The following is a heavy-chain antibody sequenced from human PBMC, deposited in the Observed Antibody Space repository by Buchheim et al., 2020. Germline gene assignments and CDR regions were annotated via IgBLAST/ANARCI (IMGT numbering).Heavy chain of an antibody. J-gene: IGHJ4*02. CDR1: GGSFSGYY. CDR2: INHSGST. D-gene: IGHD2-8*02. V-gene: IGHV4-34*01. CDR3: ARGRSRLVAFDY. Sequence: QVQLQQWGAGLLKPSETLSLTCAVYGGSFSGYYWSWIRQPPGKGLEWIGEINHSGSTNYNPSLKSRVPISVDTSKNQFSLKLSSVTAADTAVYYCARGRSRLVAFDYWGQGTL.